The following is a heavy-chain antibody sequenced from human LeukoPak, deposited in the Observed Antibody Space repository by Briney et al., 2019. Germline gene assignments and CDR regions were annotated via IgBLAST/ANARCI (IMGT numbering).Heavy chain of an antibody. V-gene: IGHV4-4*07. Sequence: PSETLSLTCTVSGGSISSYYWSWIRQPAGKGLEWIGRIYTSGSTNYNPSLKSRVTMSVDTSKNQFSLKLSSVTAADTAVYYCARLVSSSWYSDYFDYWGQGTLVTVPS. CDR3: ARLVSSSWYSDYFDY. CDR2: IYTSGST. J-gene: IGHJ4*02. CDR1: GGSISSYY. D-gene: IGHD6-13*01.